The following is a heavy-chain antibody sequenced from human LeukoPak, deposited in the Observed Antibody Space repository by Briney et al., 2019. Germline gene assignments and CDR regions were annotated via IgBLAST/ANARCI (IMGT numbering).Heavy chain of an antibody. V-gene: IGHV3-11*06. CDR2: ISSSSSYT. Sequence: GGSLRLSCAASGFTFSDYYMSWIRQAPGKGLEWVSYISSSSSYTNYADSVKGRFTISRDNAKNSLYLQMNSLRAEDTAVYYCARAYQDFMVRGVISWFDPWGQGTLVTVSS. D-gene: IGHD3-10*01. CDR1: GFTFSDYY. J-gene: IGHJ5*02. CDR3: ARAYQDFMVRGVISWFDP.